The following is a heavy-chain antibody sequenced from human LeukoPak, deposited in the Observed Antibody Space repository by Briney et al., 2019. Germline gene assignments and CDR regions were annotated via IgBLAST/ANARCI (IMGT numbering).Heavy chain of an antibody. CDR1: GGSISSGSYY. J-gene: IGHJ4*02. CDR2: IYTSGST. V-gene: IGHV4-61*02. CDR3: ARSPLVRFDY. Sequence: SETLSLTCTVSGGSISSGSYYWSWIRQPAGKGLEWIGRIYTSGSTNYNPSLKSRVTLSLDTSNNQFSLKLTSVTAADTAVYYCARSPLVRFDYWGRGTLVTVSS.